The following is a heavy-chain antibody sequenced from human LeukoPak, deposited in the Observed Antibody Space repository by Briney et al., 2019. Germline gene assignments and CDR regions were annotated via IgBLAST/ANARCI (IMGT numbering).Heavy chain of an antibody. CDR3: ARAESYYSFFDY. CDR2: IYYSGST. Sequence: PSETLSLTSTVSGGSIRSYYWSWIRQPPGKGLEWIGHIYYSGSTNYNPSLKSRVTISVDTSKNQFSLKLTSVTAADTAVYYCARAESYYSFFDYWGQGTLVTVSS. V-gene: IGHV4-59*01. CDR1: GGSIRSYY. D-gene: IGHD1-26*01. J-gene: IGHJ4*02.